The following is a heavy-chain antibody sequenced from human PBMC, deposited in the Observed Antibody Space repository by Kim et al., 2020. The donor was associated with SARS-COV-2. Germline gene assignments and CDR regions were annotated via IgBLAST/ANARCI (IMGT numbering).Heavy chain of an antibody. J-gene: IGHJ4*02. CDR3: ARGLVAGWNYFDS. CDR1: GGSINYYS. Sequence: SETLSLTCTVSGGSINYYSWSWIRQPPGKRLEWIGYIYYSGSTNYNPSLKSRVTISVDTSKNQFSLKLSSVTAADTAVYYCARGLVAGWNYFDSWGQGTL. V-gene: IGHV4-59*01. D-gene: IGHD6-25*01. CDR2: IYYSGST.